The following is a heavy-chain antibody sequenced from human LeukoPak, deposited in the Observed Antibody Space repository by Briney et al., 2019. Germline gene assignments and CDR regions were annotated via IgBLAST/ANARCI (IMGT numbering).Heavy chain of an antibody. J-gene: IGHJ4*02. D-gene: IGHD2-8*01. Sequence: ASVKVSCKASGYSFINYDINWVRQATGQGLELMGWMNPNSGNTGYAEKFQDRVTMTRDTSINTAYMELSSLTSEDTAVYFCARSRTDDRAYFDYWGQGTLVSVSS. CDR3: ARSRTDDRAYFDY. V-gene: IGHV1-8*01. CDR1: GYSFINYD. CDR2: MNPNSGNT.